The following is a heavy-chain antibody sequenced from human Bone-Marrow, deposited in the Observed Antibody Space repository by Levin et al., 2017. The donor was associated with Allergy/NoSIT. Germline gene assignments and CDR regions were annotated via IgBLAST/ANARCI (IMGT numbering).Heavy chain of an antibody. Sequence: GESLKISCAASGFTFSSYVMHWVRQAPGKGLVWVSRIHNDGSTTAYADSVRGRFTISRDNAENTLYLEMNSLRVEDTAVYYCTRDLRGASYRNFDFWGQGTLVTVSS. CDR2: IHNDGSTT. CDR1: GFTFSSYV. V-gene: IGHV3-74*01. D-gene: IGHD3-16*02. CDR3: TRDLRGASYRNFDF. J-gene: IGHJ4*02.